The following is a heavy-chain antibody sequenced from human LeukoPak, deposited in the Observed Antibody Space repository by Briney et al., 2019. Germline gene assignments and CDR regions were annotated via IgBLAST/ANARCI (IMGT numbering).Heavy chain of an antibody. CDR3: ARAPYDRGRGYFGL. Sequence: SETLSLTCAVSGGSISSGGYSWSWIRQPPGKGLEWIGYIYHSGSTYYNPSLKSRVTISVDRSKNQFSLKLSSVTAADTAVYYCARAPYDRGRGYFGLRGRGTLVTVSS. V-gene: IGHV4-30-2*01. D-gene: IGHD3-22*01. CDR1: GGSISSGGYS. J-gene: IGHJ2*01. CDR2: IYHSGST.